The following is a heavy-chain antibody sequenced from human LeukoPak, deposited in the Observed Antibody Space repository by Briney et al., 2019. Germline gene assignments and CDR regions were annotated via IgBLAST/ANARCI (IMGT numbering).Heavy chain of an antibody. CDR3: AKVGYSSSWYYFDY. J-gene: IGHJ4*02. CDR2: ISWNSGSI. D-gene: IGHD6-13*01. CDR1: GFTFDDYA. Sequence: GGSLRLSCAASGFTFDDYAMHWVRQAPGKGLEWVSGISWNSGSIGYADSVKGRFTISRDNAKSSLYLQMNSLRAEDTALYYCAKVGYSSSWYYFDYWGQGTLVTVSS. V-gene: IGHV3-9*01.